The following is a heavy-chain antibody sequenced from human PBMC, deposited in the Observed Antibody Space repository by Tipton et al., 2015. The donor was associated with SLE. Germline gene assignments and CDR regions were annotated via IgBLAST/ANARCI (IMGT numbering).Heavy chain of an antibody. J-gene: IGHJ3*02. CDR3: ARVWLNNAFDI. CDR1: GVSISSSY. D-gene: IGHD2/OR15-2a*01. Sequence: TLSLTCNVSGVSISSSYWRWIWPPAGKGLEWIGRIYTSGATDDNPSLKSRVTMSVDMSKNQIFLKMTSVTAADSAVYFCARVWLNNAFDIWGQGTRVTVSS. V-gene: IGHV4-4*07. CDR2: IYTSGAT.